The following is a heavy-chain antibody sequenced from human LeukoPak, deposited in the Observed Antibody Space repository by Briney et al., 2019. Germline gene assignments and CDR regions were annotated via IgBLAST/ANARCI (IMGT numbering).Heavy chain of an antibody. Sequence: GGSLRLSCAASGFTFSSYGMHWVRQAPGKGLEWVAVIWYDGSNKYYADSVKGRFTISRDNSKNTLYLQMDSLRAEDSAVYYCAKDEGNTALFTHYFDYWGQGTLVTVSS. CDR2: IWYDGSNK. V-gene: IGHV3-30*02. CDR3: AKDEGNTALFTHYFDY. CDR1: GFTFSSYG. D-gene: IGHD5-18*01. J-gene: IGHJ4*02.